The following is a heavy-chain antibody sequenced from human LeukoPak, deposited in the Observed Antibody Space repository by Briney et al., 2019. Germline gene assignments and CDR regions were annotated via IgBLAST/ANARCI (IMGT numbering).Heavy chain of an antibody. CDR3: AKGIYSSGWSYFDY. CDR2: IYSGGST. CDR1: GFTVSSNY. Sequence: GGSLRHSCAASGFTVSSNYMSWVRQAPGKGLEWVSVIYSGGSTYYADSVKGRFTISRDNSKNTLYLQKNSLRAEDTAVYYCAKGIYSSGWSYFDYWGHGTLVTVSS. J-gene: IGHJ4*01. V-gene: IGHV3-53*01. D-gene: IGHD6-19*01.